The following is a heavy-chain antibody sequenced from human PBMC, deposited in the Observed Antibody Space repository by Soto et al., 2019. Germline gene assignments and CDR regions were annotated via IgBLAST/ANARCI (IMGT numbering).Heavy chain of an antibody. D-gene: IGHD1-26*01. Sequence: QVQLVESGGGVVQPGRSLRLSCAASGFTFSNYAMHWVRQAPGKGLEWVAVDASKAYYAESVKGRFTISRDNSKDTLYLKMNRLRGEDTAVYYCACTGSYGDYWGQGTLVTVSS. J-gene: IGHJ4*02. CDR1: GFTFSNYA. CDR2: DASKA. CDR3: ACTGSYGDY. V-gene: IGHV3-33*01.